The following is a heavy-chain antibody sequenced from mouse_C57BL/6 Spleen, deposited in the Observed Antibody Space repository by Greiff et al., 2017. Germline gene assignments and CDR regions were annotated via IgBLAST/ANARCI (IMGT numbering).Heavy chain of an antibody. V-gene: IGHV1-52*01. Sequence: VQLQQPGAELVRPGSSVKLSFKASGYTFTSYWMHWVKQRPIQGLEWIGNIDPSDSETHYNQKFKDKATLTVDKSSSTAYMQLSSLTSEDSAVXYCARGFGYYAMDYWGQGTSVTVSS. CDR3: ARGFGYYAMDY. CDR1: GYTFTSYW. CDR2: IDPSDSET. J-gene: IGHJ4*01.